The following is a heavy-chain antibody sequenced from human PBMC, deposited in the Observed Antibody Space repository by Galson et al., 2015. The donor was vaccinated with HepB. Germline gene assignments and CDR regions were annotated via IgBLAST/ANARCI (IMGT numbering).Heavy chain of an antibody. Sequence: SLRLSCAASGFTVSSNYMSWVRQAPGKGLEWVSVIYSGGSTYYADSVKGRFTISRDNSKNTLYLQMNSLRAEDTAVYYCARVGWGYSSGYDDAFDIWGQGTMVTVSS. D-gene: IGHD3-22*01. CDR3: ARVGWGYSSGYDDAFDI. CDR2: IYSGGST. V-gene: IGHV3-66*02. CDR1: GFTVSSNY. J-gene: IGHJ3*02.